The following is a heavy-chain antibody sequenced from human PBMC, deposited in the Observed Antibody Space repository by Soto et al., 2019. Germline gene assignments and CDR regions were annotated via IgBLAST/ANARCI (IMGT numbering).Heavy chain of an antibody. Sequence: VQLLDSGGGLVQPGGSLRLSCAASGFTFSGYALTWVRQAPGKELEWVSAISGGGDATFYADSVKGRFTISRDNSKNTLYLQMNTLRAEDTAVYYCARKVSGSTGRPDLWYFDLWGRGTLVTVSS. V-gene: IGHV3-23*01. J-gene: IGHJ2*01. CDR1: GFTFSGYA. CDR3: ARKVSGSTGRPDLWYFDL. D-gene: IGHD3-10*01. CDR2: ISGGGDAT.